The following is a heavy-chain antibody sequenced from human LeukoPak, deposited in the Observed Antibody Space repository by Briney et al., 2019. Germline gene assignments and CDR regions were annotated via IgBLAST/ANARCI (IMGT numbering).Heavy chain of an antibody. V-gene: IGHV3-15*01. CDR3: TQGGTKAYS. D-gene: IGHD3-16*01. J-gene: IGHJ4*02. CDR1: GFTFSNVW. CDR2: IKGKTDGCTT. Sequence: GGSLRLSCAASGFTFSNVWMNWVRQAPGKGLEWVGRIKGKTDGCTTDYAAPVKGRFIISREDSEKTLVQQMTSLKSEDTARYYCTQGGTKAYSWGQGTLVTVSS.